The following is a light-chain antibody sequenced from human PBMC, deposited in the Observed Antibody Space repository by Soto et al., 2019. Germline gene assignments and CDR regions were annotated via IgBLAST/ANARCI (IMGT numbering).Light chain of an antibody. CDR1: QSINTY. V-gene: IGKV1-39*01. CDR2: GAS. Sequence: DIQMTQSPSSLSASVGDRVTITCRTSQSINTYLNWYQQKPGKAPKLLIYGASRLRSGVPLRFSGSGSGTDFTLTISSLEPEDFATYYCQESFSSLWGTCGQGTKVDIK. J-gene: IGKJ1*01. CDR3: QESFSSLWGT.